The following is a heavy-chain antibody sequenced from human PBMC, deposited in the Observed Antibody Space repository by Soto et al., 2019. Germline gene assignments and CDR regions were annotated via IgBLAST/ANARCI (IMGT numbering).Heavy chain of an antibody. D-gene: IGHD1-26*01. J-gene: IGHJ4*02. Sequence: QVQLVESGGGVVQPGRSLRLSCAASGFTFSSYVMHWVRQAPGKGLEWVAVISYDGSNKDYADSVKGRFTISRDNSKNTLYLQMNSLRAEDTAVYYCAKRGGSYGFFDYWGQGTLVTVSS. CDR3: AKRGGSYGFFDY. CDR2: ISYDGSNK. V-gene: IGHV3-30*18. CDR1: GFTFSSYV.